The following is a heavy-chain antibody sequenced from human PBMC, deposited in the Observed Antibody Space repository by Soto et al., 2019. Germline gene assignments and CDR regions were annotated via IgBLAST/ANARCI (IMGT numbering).Heavy chain of an antibody. D-gene: IGHD1-1*01. J-gene: IGHJ1*01. Sequence: QIQLVQSGAEVKKPGASVKVSCKASGYNFLNFGVSWVRQAPGQGLEWMGWVSPKSGNTDYVRKVQCRVTMTTDTSTTTAYMELRGLRSDDTAVYYCARGRTVSSIGPLLVWGQGTLVSVSS. CDR2: VSPKSGNT. CDR1: GYNFLNFG. V-gene: IGHV1-18*01. CDR3: ARGRTVSSIGPLLV.